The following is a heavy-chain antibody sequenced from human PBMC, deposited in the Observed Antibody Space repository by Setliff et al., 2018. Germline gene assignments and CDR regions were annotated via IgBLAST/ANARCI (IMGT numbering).Heavy chain of an antibody. CDR2: ISSNGRT. J-gene: IGHJ6*03. V-gene: IGHV4-4*07. CDR3: TRGRQNYYYMDV. Sequence: LSLTCTVSGGSVTSYYWSWIRQAAGKGLEWVGRISSNGRTNYNPSLEGRVSMSVDTSKSQISLHLTSMTTADTALYYCTRGRQNYYYMDVWGKGTTVTVSS. CDR1: GGSVTSYY.